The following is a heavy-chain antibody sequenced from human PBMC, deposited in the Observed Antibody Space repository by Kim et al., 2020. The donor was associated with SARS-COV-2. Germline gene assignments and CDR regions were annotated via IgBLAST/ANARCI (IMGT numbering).Heavy chain of an antibody. D-gene: IGHD6-6*01. Sequence: SETLSLTCAVYGGSFSGYYWSWIRQPPGKGLEWIGEINHSGSTNYNPSLKSRVTISVDTSKNQFSLKLSSVTAADTAVYYCAREGGSSSSGLDYWGQGTLVTVSS. J-gene: IGHJ4*02. CDR3: AREGGSSSSGLDY. CDR1: GGSFSGYY. CDR2: INHSGST. V-gene: IGHV4-34*01.